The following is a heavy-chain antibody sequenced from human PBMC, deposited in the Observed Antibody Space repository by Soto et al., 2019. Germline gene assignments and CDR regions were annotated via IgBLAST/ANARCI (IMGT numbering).Heavy chain of an antibody. CDR1: GFSLTSYA. V-gene: IGHV3-23*01. Sequence: EVQLWESGGGLAQPGGSLRLSCEVSGFSLTSYAMNWVRRPPDKDLEWVSTIGGVGDTFYADSVKGRFTISRDVSKNTLFLQMNSLRDEDTALYFCAKDGTAAGIHFYGMNVWGQGTTVTVSS. CDR2: IGGVGDT. D-gene: IGHD6-13*01. CDR3: AKDGTAAGIHFYGMNV. J-gene: IGHJ6*02.